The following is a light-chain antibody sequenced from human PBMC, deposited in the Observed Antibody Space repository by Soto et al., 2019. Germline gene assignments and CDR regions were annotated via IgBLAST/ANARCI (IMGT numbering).Light chain of an antibody. CDR2: GAS. CDR3: QQYGSSPRT. J-gene: IGKJ1*01. V-gene: IGKV3-20*01. CDR1: QSVSYSY. Sequence: EIVLTQSPGTLSLSPGERATLSCRASQSVSYSYLAWYQQKPGQAPRLLIYGASGRATGIPDRFSGSGSGTDFTLTISRLEPEDFAVYYCQQYGSSPRTFGQGTKVEIK.